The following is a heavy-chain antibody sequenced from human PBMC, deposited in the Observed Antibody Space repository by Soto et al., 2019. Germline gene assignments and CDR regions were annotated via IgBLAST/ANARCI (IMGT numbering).Heavy chain of an antibody. J-gene: IGHJ4*02. CDR2: ISSSSSTI. Sequence: GGSLRLSCAASGFTFSSYSMNWVRQAPGKGLEWVSYISSSSSTIYYADSVKGRFTISRDNAKNSLYLQMNSLRAEDTAVYYCARKLTGFDYWGQGTLVTVSS. D-gene: IGHD3-9*01. V-gene: IGHV3-48*01. CDR1: GFTFSSYS. CDR3: ARKLTGFDY.